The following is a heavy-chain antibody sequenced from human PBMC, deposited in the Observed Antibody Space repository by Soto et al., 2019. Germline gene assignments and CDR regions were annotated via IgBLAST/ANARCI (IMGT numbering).Heavy chain of an antibody. Sequence: QVQLQQWGAGLLKPSETLSLTCAVYGGSFSGYYWTWIRQHPGTGLEWIGEINHSGSTNYYPSLKSRVTISVDTSKNQFSLKRTSVTAADTAVYYCARDKITGLFDYWGQGTLVTVSS. V-gene: IGHV4-34*01. CDR2: INHSGST. D-gene: IGHD2-8*02. CDR3: ARDKITGLFDY. J-gene: IGHJ4*02. CDR1: GGSFSGYY.